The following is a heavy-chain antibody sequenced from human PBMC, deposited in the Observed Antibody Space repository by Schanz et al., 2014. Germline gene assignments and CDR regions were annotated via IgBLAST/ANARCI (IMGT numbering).Heavy chain of an antibody. V-gene: IGHV1-18*01. CDR1: GYTFTSFA. D-gene: IGHD6-13*01. CDR2: ISAYTGGT. CDR3: ASSGAGYSSSWDFDY. Sequence: QVQLVQSGSELKKPGASVKVSCKASGYTFTSFAMNWVRQAPGQGLEWMGWISAYTGGTNYAQKLQDRVTMTTDKSTFTAYMDVSSLRSEDTAVYYCASSGAGYSSSWDFDYWGQGTLVTVSS. J-gene: IGHJ4*02.